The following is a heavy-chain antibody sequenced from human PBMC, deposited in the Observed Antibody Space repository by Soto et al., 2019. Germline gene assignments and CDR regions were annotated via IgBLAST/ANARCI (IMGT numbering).Heavy chain of an antibody. V-gene: IGHV1-69*01. CDR2: IIPIFGTA. J-gene: IGHJ6*02. D-gene: IGHD3-3*01. Sequence: QVQLVQSGAEVKKPGSSVKVSCKASGGTFSSYAISWVRQAPGQGLEWMGGIIPIFGTANYAQKFQGRVTITADEFTSTAYMELSSLRSEDTAVYYCAREYDPHFLDYYYGMDVWGQGTTVTVSS. CDR1: GGTFSSYA. CDR3: AREYDPHFLDYYYGMDV.